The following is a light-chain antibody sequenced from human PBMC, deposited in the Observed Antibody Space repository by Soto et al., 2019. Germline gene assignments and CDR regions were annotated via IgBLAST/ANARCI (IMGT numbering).Light chain of an antibody. CDR1: YSDVGGYNS. CDR3: GSYTTSDTLA. J-gene: IGLJ2*01. Sequence: QSALTQPASVSGSPGQPITISCTGSYSDVGGYNSVSWYQQHPGKAPKLMIYDVDNRPSGVSNRFSGSKSGNTASLTISVLQTEDEADYYCGSYTTSDTLAFGGGTKLTVL. V-gene: IGLV2-14*03. CDR2: DVD.